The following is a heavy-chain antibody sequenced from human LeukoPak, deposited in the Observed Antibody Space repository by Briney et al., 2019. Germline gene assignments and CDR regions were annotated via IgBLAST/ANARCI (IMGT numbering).Heavy chain of an antibody. CDR1: GGSISSSTYY. V-gene: IGHV4-39*07. Sequence: SETLSLTCTVSGGSISSSTYYWGWIRQPPGKGLEWIGSIFYSGRTYYNPSLKSRVTISVDTSKNQFSLKVNSVTAADTAVYYCAGPSYQHDSNGLTDYWGQGTLVTVSS. D-gene: IGHD3-22*01. CDR2: IFYSGRT. J-gene: IGHJ4*02. CDR3: AGPSYQHDSNGLTDY.